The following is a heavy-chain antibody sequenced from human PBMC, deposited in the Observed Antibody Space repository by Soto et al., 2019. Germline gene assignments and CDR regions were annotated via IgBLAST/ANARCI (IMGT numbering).Heavy chain of an antibody. D-gene: IGHD5-12*01. V-gene: IGHV3-33*01. J-gene: IGHJ6*02. CDR2: IWYDGSNK. CDR3: ARDGGLRSYYYYYGMDV. Sequence: PVGSLRLSCAASGFTFSSYGMHWVRQAPGKGLEWVAVIWYDGSNKYYADSVKGRFTISRDNSKNTLYLQMNSLRAEDTAVYYCARDGGLRSYYYYYGMDVWGQGTTVTVSS. CDR1: GFTFSSYG.